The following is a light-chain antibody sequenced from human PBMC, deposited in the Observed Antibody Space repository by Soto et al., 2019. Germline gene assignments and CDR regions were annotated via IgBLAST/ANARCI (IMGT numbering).Light chain of an antibody. CDR3: QQYDSLWT. J-gene: IGKJ1*01. CDR1: QSVSSSY. V-gene: IGKV3-20*01. Sequence: EIVLTQSPGTLSLSPGERATLSCRASQSVSSSYLVWYQQKSGQAPRLLIYGAFSRANGIPVRFSGSASGTDFTLIISRLEPEDVAVYYCQQYDSLWTFGQGTKVDIK. CDR2: GAF.